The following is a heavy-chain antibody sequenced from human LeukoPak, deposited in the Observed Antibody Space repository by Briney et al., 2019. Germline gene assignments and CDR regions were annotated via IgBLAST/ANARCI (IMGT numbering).Heavy chain of an antibody. V-gene: IGHV4-39*06. D-gene: IGHD3-22*01. CDR3: ARETNDYFDSSAYMDV. CDR1: GGSISSSSYY. J-gene: IGHJ6*03. CDR2: IDYSGSP. Sequence: SETLSLTCAVSGGSISSSSYYWGWIRQPPGKGLEWIGSIDYSGSPCYRPSLKSRATISVDTSKRQVTLKLSSVTAADTAVYYCARETNDYFDSSAYMDVWGQGTTVTVSS.